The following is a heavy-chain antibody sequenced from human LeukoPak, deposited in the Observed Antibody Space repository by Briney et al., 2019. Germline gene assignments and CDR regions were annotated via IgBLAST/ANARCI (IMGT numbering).Heavy chain of an antibody. CDR2: IYSGGST. Sequence: GGSLRLSCASSGFTVSSNYMSWVRQAPGKGLKWVSVIYSGGSTYYADSVKGRFTISRDNSKNTLYLQMNSLRAEDTAVYYCARVIRSFGELLHYYYYMDVWGKGTTVTVSS. D-gene: IGHD3-10*01. V-gene: IGHV3-66*02. CDR1: GFTVSSNY. CDR3: ARVIRSFGELLHYYYYMDV. J-gene: IGHJ6*03.